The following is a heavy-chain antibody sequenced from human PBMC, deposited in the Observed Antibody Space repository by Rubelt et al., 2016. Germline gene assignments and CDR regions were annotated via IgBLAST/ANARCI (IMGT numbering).Heavy chain of an antibody. D-gene: IGHD6-19*01. Sequence: SYTNYADSVKGRFTISRDNAKNSLYLQMNSLRAEDTALYYCAKDSDSSGRGYYYYGMDVWGQGTTVTVSS. CDR2: SYT. V-gene: IGHV3-11*05. CDR3: AKDSDSSGRGYYYYGMDV. J-gene: IGHJ6*02.